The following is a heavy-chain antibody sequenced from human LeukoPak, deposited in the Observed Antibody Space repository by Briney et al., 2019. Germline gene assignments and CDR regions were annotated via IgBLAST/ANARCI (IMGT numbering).Heavy chain of an antibody. V-gene: IGHV3-23*01. CDR3: AKDGSTEQTSSFDY. Sequence: GGSLRLSCAASGFQFDNYAMSWVRQTPRKGLEWVSTISSAGASTYCADSVKGRFTISRDNFKNTLYLQMDSLGAEDTALYFCAKDGSTEQTSSFDYWGQGTLVTVSS. CDR2: ISSAGAST. CDR1: GFQFDNYA. J-gene: IGHJ4*02. D-gene: IGHD2-2*01.